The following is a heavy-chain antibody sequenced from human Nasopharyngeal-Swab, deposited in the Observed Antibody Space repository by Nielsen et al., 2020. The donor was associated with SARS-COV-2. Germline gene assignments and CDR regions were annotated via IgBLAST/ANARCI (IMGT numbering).Heavy chain of an antibody. CDR2: ISSSSYI. Sequence: GESLKISCAASGFTFSSYSMNWVRQAPGKGLEWVSSISSSSYIYYADSVKGRFTISRDNAKNSLYLQMNSLRAEDTAVYYCARADSSSWYFDYWGQGTLVTVPS. D-gene: IGHD6-13*01. J-gene: IGHJ4*02. CDR1: GFTFSSYS. CDR3: ARADSSSWYFDY. V-gene: IGHV3-21*01.